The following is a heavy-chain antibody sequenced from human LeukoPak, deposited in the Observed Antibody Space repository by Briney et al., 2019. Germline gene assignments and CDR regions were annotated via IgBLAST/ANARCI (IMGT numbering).Heavy chain of an antibody. CDR3: ARAGVVGATLRPIDY. CDR2: INAGNGNT. CDR1: GYTFTSYA. Sequence: ASVKVSFKASGYTFTSYAMHWVRQAPGQRLEWMGWINAGNGNTKYSQKFQGRVTITRDTSASTAYMELSSLRSEDTAVYYCARAGVVGATLRPIDYWGQGTLVTVSS. D-gene: IGHD1-26*01. J-gene: IGHJ4*02. V-gene: IGHV1-3*01.